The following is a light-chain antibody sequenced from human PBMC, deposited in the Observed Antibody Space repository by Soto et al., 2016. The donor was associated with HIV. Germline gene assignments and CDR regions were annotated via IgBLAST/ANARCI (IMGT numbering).Light chain of an antibody. V-gene: IGKV1-27*01. J-gene: IGKJ1*01. CDR3: QKYYSAPYT. Sequence: SVGDRVNITCRASQDIIIHLVWYQQKPGKVPKLLIYPASTLQSGVPSRFSGSGSGTDFTLTINGLQPEDVATYYCQKYYSAPYTFGQGTKVEIK. CDR2: PAS. CDR1: QDIIIH.